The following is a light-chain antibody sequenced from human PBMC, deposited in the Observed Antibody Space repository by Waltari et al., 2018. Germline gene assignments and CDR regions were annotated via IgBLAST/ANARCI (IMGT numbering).Light chain of an antibody. V-gene: IGKV1-5*03. CDR1: QNINNW. CDR2: KTS. J-gene: IGKJ1*01. CDR3: QQYRTCLVST. Sequence: DIQMTQSPSTLSASVGDRVTITCRASQNINNWLAWYQPKPGKAPSLLISKTSNLQTGVATRFSGSGSGKEFTLTISSLQPDDCATYHCQQYRTCLVSTFGQGTKVEI.